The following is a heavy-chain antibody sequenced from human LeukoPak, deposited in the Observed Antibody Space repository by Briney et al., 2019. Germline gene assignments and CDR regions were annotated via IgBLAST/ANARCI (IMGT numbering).Heavy chain of an antibody. CDR1: GFTVTTNY. Sequence: GGSLRLSCVASGFTVTTNYMSWVRQAPGKGLEWLSVIYSGGITCYADSVKGRFTISRDNSKDQLYLQMNSLRLEDTAVYFCARDRSGTTEPFDAFNVGGQGTMVSVSS. CDR2: IYSGGIT. J-gene: IGHJ3*01. CDR3: ARDRSGTTEPFDAFNV. D-gene: IGHD1-1*01. V-gene: IGHV3-53*05.